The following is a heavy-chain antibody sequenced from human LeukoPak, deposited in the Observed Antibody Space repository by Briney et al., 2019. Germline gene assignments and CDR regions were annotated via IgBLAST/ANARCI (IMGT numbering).Heavy chain of an antibody. CDR2: MNPNSGNT. J-gene: IGHJ4*02. Sequence: ASLKVSCKASGYTFTSYDINWVRQATGQGLEWMGWMNPNSGNTGYAQKFQGRVTMTRSTSINTAYMELNSLTSEDTAVYYCARSSVGARRRIDYWGQGTLVTVSS. D-gene: IGHD1-26*01. CDR3: ARSSVGARRRIDY. CDR1: GYTFTSYD. V-gene: IGHV1-8*01.